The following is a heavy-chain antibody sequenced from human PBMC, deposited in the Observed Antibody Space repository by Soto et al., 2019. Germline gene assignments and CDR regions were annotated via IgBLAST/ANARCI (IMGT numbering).Heavy chain of an antibody. D-gene: IGHD2-2*02. CDR2: FDPEDGET. CDR3: ATDPVVVPAAIKWFDP. J-gene: IGHJ5*02. V-gene: IGHV1-24*01. Sequence: GASVKVSWKVSGYTLTELSMHWVRQAPGKGLEWMGGFDPEDGETIYAQKFQGRVTMTEDTSTDTAYMELSSLRSEDTAVYYCATDPVVVPAAIKWFDPWGQGTLVTVSS. CDR1: GYTLTELS.